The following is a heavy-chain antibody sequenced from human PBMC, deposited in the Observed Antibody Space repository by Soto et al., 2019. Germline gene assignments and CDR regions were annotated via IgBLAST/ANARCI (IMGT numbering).Heavy chain of an antibody. CDR1: GLTFSSYA. V-gene: IGHV3-30-3*01. J-gene: IGHJ6*02. D-gene: IGHD3-3*01. CDR2: ISYDGSNK. CDR3: ERDKFIITFGVVIIRYSYGMDY. Sequence: PGDYLGLSCSASGLTFSSYAMHWVRQSPGKGLEWVAVISYDGSNKYYADSVKGRFTISRDNSKNTLYLQMNSLRAEDTAVYYCERDKFIITFGVVIIRYSYGMDYWGQ.